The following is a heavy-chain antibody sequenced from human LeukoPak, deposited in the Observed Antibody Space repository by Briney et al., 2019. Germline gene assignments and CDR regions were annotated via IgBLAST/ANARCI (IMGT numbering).Heavy chain of an antibody. CDR2: IISMGHTI. J-gene: IGHJ6*02. CDR1: VFTFIIYE. V-gene: IGHV3-48*03. D-gene: IGHD2-15*01. Sequence: GSLRLSCAASVFTFIIYEMSWFRQAPGKGLDWLSYIISMGHTIYYSDSVKGRFTMFRDHAKRSLYLQMNSLRAEDTAVYSCASNVGPRRRSPVVMDVWGQGTTVTVS. CDR3: ASNVGPRRRSPVVMDV.